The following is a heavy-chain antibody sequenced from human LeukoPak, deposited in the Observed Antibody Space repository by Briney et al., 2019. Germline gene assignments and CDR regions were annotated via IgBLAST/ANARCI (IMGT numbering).Heavy chain of an antibody. Sequence: QPGGSLRLSCAASGFTFSSYSMNWVRQAPGKGLEWVSYIDSSSATTYYADSVKGRFIISRDNAKNSLFLQINSLRAEDTAVYYCARAYCSSTSCFGWGQGTLVTVSS. CDR3: ARAYCSSTSCFG. D-gene: IGHD2-2*01. V-gene: IGHV3-48*01. CDR2: IDSSSATT. J-gene: IGHJ4*02. CDR1: GFTFSSYS.